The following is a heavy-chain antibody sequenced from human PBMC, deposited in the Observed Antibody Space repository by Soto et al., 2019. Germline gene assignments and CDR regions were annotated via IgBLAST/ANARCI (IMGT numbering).Heavy chain of an antibody. Sequence: SETLSLTCTVSGGFISSYYWSWIRQPPGKGLEWIGYIYYSGSTNYNPSLKSRVTISVDTSKNQFSLKLSSVTAADTAVYYCARGMTTVTTLDYWGQGTLVTVSS. V-gene: IGHV4-59*12. CDR3: ARGMTTVTTLDY. J-gene: IGHJ4*02. D-gene: IGHD4-4*01. CDR1: GGFISSYY. CDR2: IYYSGST.